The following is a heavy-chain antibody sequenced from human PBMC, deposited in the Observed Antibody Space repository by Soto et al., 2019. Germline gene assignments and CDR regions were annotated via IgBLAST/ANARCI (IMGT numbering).Heavy chain of an antibody. J-gene: IGHJ4*02. D-gene: IGHD3-22*01. CDR1: GGSISSYY. CDR3: ARASYYYDSSGYYWDFDY. CDR2: IYYSGST. Sequence: SETLSLTCTVSGGSISSYYWSWIWQPPGKGLEWIGYIYYSGSTNYNPSLKSRVTISVDTSKNQFSLKLSSVTAADTAVYYCARASYYYDSSGYYWDFDYWGQGTLVTVSS. V-gene: IGHV4-59*01.